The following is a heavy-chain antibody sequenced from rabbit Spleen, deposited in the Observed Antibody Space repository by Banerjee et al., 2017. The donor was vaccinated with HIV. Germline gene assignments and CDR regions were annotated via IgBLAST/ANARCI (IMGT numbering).Heavy chain of an antibody. CDR1: GFIFSGNYA. V-gene: IGHV1S45*01. Sequence: QQQLVESGGGLVQPEGSLTLTCTASGFIFSGNYAMSWVRQAPGKGPEWIAFIWNDGNRDYASWAKGRFTISKTSSTTVTLQMTSLTAADTATYFCARDLAGVIGWNFGLWGPGTLVPS. J-gene: IGHJ6*01. CDR2: IWNDGNR. D-gene: IGHD4-1*01. CDR3: ARDLAGVIGWNFGL.